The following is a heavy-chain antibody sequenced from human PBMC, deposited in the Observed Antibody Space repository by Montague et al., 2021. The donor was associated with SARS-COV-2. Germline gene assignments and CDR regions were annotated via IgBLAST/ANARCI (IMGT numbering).Heavy chain of an antibody. CDR2: INSDGSST. CDR3: ARDQPIVVVPAAIRGYYYYGMDA. CDR1: GFTFSSYW. D-gene: IGHD2-2*02. Sequence: SLRLSCAASGFTFSSYWMHWVRQAPGKGLVWVSRINSDGSSTSYADSVKGRFTISRDNAKNTLYLQMNSLRAEDTAVYYCARDQPIVVVPAAIRGYYYYGMDAWGQGTTVTVSS. V-gene: IGHV3-74*01. J-gene: IGHJ6*02.